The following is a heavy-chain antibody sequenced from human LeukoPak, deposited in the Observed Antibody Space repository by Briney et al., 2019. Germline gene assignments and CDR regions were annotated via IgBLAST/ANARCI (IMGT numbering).Heavy chain of an antibody. CDR2: IYSGGST. V-gene: IGHV3-66*01. Sequence: GGSLRLSCAASGFTVSSNYMSWVRQAPGKGLEWVSVIYSGGSTYYADSVKGRFTISRDNSKNTLYLQMNSLRAEDTAVYYCARGTLTRVPGGSDYYYYGMDVWGQGTTVTVSS. CDR3: ARGTLTRVPGGSDYYYYGMDV. CDR1: GFTVSSNY. J-gene: IGHJ6*02. D-gene: IGHD3-10*01.